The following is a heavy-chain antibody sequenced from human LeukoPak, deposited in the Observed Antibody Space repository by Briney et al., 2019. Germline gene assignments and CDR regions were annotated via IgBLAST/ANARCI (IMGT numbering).Heavy chain of an antibody. CDR2: INHSGST. J-gene: IGHJ5*02. CDR3: ARAMGATSPFDP. D-gene: IGHD1-26*01. CDR1: GGSFSGYY. Sequence: SETLSLTCAVYGGSFSGYYWSWIRQPPGKGLEWIGEINHSGSTNYNPSLKSRVTIAVDTSKNQFSLKLISVTAADTAVYYCARAMGATSPFDPWGQGTLVTVSS. V-gene: IGHV4-34*01.